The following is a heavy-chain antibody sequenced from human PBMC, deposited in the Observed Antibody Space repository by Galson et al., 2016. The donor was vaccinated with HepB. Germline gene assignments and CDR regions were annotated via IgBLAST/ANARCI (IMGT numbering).Heavy chain of an antibody. V-gene: IGHV3-30*18. Sequence: SLRLSCAASGFTFSTYGMHWVRQAPGKGLEWVAVVSYDGSNKYYADSVKGRFTISRDNSKNTLYLQMNSLRADDTAVYYCAKDGPSVGLFDYWGRGTLVTVSS. CDR1: GFTFSTYG. D-gene: IGHD1-26*01. J-gene: IGHJ4*02. CDR2: VSYDGSNK. CDR3: AKDGPSVGLFDY.